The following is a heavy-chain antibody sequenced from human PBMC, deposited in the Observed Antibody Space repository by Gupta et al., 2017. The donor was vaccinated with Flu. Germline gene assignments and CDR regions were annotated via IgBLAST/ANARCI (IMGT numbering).Heavy chain of an antibody. CDR2: ISGDGDTT. V-gene: IGHV3-23*01. CDR1: GFIFSSCA. CDR3: AKDPGNMAARSSFES. D-gene: IGHD6-6*01. J-gene: IGHJ4*02. Sequence: EVPLLESGGGLVQPGGSLRLSCAASGFIFSSCAMTWVRQAPGKGLEWVSGISGDGDTTYYSDSVKGRFTVSRDNSRDTLYVEMNNLRAEDTAKYYCAKDPGNMAARSSFESWGQGALVIVSS.